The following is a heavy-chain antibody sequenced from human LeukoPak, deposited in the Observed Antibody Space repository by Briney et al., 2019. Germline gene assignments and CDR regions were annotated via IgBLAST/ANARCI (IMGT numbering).Heavy chain of an antibody. CDR3: ARGATGLAYYFDY. V-gene: IGHV1-2*02. CDR1: GYTFTDYY. CDR2: INSNSGGT. D-gene: IGHD3-9*01. Sequence: ASVKVSCKASGYTFTDYYMHWVRQAPGHGLEWMGWINSNSGGTNYAQKFQGRVTMTRDTSISTAYMELSSLRSDDTAVYYCARGATGLAYYFDYWGQGTLVTVSS. J-gene: IGHJ4*02.